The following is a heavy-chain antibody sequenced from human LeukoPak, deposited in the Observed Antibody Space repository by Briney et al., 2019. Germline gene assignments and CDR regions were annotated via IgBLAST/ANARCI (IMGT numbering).Heavy chain of an antibody. V-gene: IGHV4-30-2*01. Sequence: SQALSLTCAVSGGSISSGGYSWSWIRQPPGKGLEWIGEINHSGSTNYDPSLKSRVTISVDTSKNQFSLKLSSVTAADTAVYYCARGLVYSSSWSLPFSWGQGTLVTVSS. CDR1: GGSISSGGYS. D-gene: IGHD6-13*01. J-gene: IGHJ4*02. CDR2: INHSGST. CDR3: ARGLVYSSSWSLPFS.